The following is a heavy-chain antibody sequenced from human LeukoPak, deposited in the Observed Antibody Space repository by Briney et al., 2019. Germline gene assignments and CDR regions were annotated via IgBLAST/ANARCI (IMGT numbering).Heavy chain of an antibody. D-gene: IGHD4-23*01. CDR3: ARGTYGGSGN. CDR2: IYDPESPDSNPSL. V-gene: IGHV4-59*01. J-gene: IGHJ4*02. CDR1: GASISAYY. Sequence: SETLSLTCSVSGASISAYYWSWIRQPPGKRLEWIANIYDPESPDSNPSLNYSPSLKRRATISLDTFKNQFFLRLTSMTAADTAVYYCARGTYGGSGNWGQGTLVTVPA.